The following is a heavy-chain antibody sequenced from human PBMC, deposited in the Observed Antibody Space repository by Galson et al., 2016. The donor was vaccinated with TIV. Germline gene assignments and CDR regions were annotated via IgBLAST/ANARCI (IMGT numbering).Heavy chain of an antibody. CDR1: GFTFSSFG. J-gene: IGHJ4*02. V-gene: IGHV3-33*08. D-gene: IGHD4-23*01. CDR3: ARAPDYGGNFGGTGETHSYYFHY. CDR2: IWYDGTNT. Sequence: SLRLSCAASGFTFSSFGMHWVRQAPGKGLEWVALIWYDGTNTYYADSVKGRFTISRDNSKNTLFVQMKRLRAEDTAVYYCARAPDYGGNFGGTGETHSYYFHYWGQGTLVTVSS.